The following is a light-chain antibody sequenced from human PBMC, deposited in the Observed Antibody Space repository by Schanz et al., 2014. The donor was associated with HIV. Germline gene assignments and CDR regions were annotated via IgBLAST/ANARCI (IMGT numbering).Light chain of an antibody. V-gene: IGLV1-47*01. CDR3: AAWDVLLNGPV. J-gene: IGLJ7*01. CDR2: RDN. Sequence: QSVLTQPPSASGTPGQSVTISCSGTRTNIGANYVFWYQQLPGAAPKLLIYRDNQRPSGVPARFSGSKSGTSASLAISGLRSDDEADYYCAAWDVLLNGPVFGGGTQLTVL. CDR1: RTNIGANY.